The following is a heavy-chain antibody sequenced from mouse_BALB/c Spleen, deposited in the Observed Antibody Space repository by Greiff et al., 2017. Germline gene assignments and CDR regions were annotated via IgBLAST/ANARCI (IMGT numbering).Heavy chain of an antibody. Sequence: VQLQESGAELVRPGTSVKISCKASGYTFTNYWLGWVKQRPGHGLEWIGDIYPGGGYTNYNEKFKGKATLTADTSSSTAYMQLSSLTSEDSAVYFCSRSRDYDEALIDYWGQGTTLTVSS. CDR2: IYPGGGYT. CDR3: SRSRDYDEALIDY. V-gene: IGHV1-63*02. CDR1: GYTFTNYW. D-gene: IGHD2-4*01. J-gene: IGHJ2*01.